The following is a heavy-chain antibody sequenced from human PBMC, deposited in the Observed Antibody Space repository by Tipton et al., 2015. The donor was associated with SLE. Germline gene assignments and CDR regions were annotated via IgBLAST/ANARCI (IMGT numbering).Heavy chain of an antibody. CDR2: ISGSGGRA. Sequence: GSLRLSCAASGFTFSSYAMSWVRQAPGKGLECVLTISGSGGRAYYADSVKGRFTISRDNSKNTVYLQLNSLRAADTAVYYCAKGQGVTRYYYYGMDVWGQGTTVTVSS. CDR3: AKGQGVTRYYYYGMDV. J-gene: IGHJ6*02. V-gene: IGHV3-23*01. CDR1: GFTFSSYA. D-gene: IGHD4-17*01.